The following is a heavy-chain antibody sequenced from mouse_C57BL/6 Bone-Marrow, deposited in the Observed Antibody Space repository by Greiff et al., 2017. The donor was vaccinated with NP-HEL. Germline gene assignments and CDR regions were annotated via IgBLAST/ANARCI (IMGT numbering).Heavy chain of an antibody. D-gene: IGHD2-12*01. CDR2: IRNKANGYTT. Sequence: EVQVVESGGGLVQPGGSLSLSCAASGFTFTDYYMSWVRQPPGKALEWLGFIRNKANGYTTEYSASVKGRFTISRDNSQSILYLQMNALRAEDSATYYCARGRRVAYWGQGTLVTVSA. CDR1: GFTFTDYY. CDR3: ARGRRVAY. V-gene: IGHV7-3*01. J-gene: IGHJ3*01.